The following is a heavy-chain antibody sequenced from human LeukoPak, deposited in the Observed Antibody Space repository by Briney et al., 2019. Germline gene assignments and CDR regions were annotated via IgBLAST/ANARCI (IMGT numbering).Heavy chain of an antibody. V-gene: IGHV3-23*01. Sequence: PGGSLRLSCAASGFTFSSYAMNWVRQAPGKGLEWVSAISGSGGSTYYADSVKGRFTISRDNSKNTLYLQMNSLRAEDTAVYYCARDVAADEYFQHWGQGTLVTVSS. CDR2: ISGSGGST. CDR1: GFTFSSYA. J-gene: IGHJ1*01. D-gene: IGHD2-15*01. CDR3: ARDVAADEYFQH.